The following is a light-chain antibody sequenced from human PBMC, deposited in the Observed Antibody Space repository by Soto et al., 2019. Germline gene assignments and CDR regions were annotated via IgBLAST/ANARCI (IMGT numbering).Light chain of an antibody. CDR3: SSYTSISTYV. V-gene: IGLV2-14*01. CDR2: DVT. CDR1: SSDVGGYNY. Sequence: QSVLTQPASVSGSPGQSITISCTGSSSDVGGYNYVSWYQQYPGKAPQLMIYDVTNRPSGVSDRFSGSKSGNTASLTISGLQAEDEAHYYCSSYTSISTYVFGTGTKLTVL. J-gene: IGLJ1*01.